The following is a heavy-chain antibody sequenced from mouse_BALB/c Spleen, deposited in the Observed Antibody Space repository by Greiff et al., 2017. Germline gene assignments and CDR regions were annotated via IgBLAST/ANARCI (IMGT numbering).Heavy chain of an antibody. D-gene: IGHD1-1*01. CDR3: VSNYGSSYEAMDY. CDR1: GFSLTSYD. V-gene: IGHV2-9-2*01. CDR2: IWTGGGT. Sequence: VQLQQSGPGLVAPSQSLSITCTVSGFSLTSYDISWIRQPPGKGLEWLGVIWTGGGTNYNSAFMSRLSISKDNSKSQVFLKMNSLQTDDTAIYYCVSNYGSSYEAMDYWGLGTSVTVSS. J-gene: IGHJ4*01.